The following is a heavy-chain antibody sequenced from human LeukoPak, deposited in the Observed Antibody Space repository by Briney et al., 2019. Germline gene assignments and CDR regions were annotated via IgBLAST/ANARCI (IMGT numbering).Heavy chain of an antibody. D-gene: IGHD3-22*01. CDR3: ARDLGQYYDTSDNWFDP. CDR1: GFTLSSYE. J-gene: IGHJ5*02. Sequence: GGSLRLSCTVSGFTLSSYEMSWIRQAPGKGLEWVSRVDYSGGDTHYADSVMGRFTISRDNSKNTLYLQLNSLSADDTAVYYCARDLGQYYDTSDNWFDPWGQGTLVTVSS. V-gene: IGHV3-23*01. CDR2: VDYSGGDT.